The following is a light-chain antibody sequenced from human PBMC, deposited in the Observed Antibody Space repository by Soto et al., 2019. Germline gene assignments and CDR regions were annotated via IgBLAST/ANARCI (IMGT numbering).Light chain of an antibody. V-gene: IGKV1-39*01. Sequence: DIQMTQSPSSLSASVGDRVTITCRASQSISSYLNWYQQKPGKAPKLLIFAASSLQSGVPSRFSGSGSGTDFTLTISRLQPEDFAPYYCQQSYSTPYTFGQGTKLEIK. J-gene: IGKJ2*01. CDR3: QQSYSTPYT. CDR1: QSISSY. CDR2: AAS.